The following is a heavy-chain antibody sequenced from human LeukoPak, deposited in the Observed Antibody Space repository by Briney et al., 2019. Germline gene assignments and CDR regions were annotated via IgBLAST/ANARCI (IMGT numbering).Heavy chain of an antibody. CDR3: ARGSYGSGSYNPLKFDY. Sequence: ASVKVSCKASGYMFTDYYLHWVRQAPGQGLEWMGWIKDESGRTHYAQKFQGGVTMTRDTSISIAHMELSRLRSDDTAVYYCARGSYGSGSYNPLKFDYWGQGTLVTVSS. CDR1: GYMFTDYY. CDR2: IKDESGRT. J-gene: IGHJ4*02. D-gene: IGHD3-10*01. V-gene: IGHV1-2*02.